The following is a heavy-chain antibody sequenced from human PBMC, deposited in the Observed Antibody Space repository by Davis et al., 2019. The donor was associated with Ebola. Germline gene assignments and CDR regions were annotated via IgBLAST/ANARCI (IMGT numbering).Heavy chain of an antibody. J-gene: IGHJ4*02. CDR2: IKQDGSEK. CDR3: ARDHVLLWFGEFDY. V-gene: IGHV3-7*03. Sequence: GESLKISCAASGFMFSSYWMSWVRQAPGKGLEWVANIKQDGSEKYYVDSVKGRFTISRDNAKNSLYLQMNSLRAEDTAVYYCARDHVLLWFGEFDYWGQGTLVTVSS. D-gene: IGHD3-10*01. CDR1: GFMFSSYW.